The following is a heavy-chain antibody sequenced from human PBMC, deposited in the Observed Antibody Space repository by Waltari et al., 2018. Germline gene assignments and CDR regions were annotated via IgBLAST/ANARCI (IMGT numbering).Heavy chain of an antibody. CDR3: ATHKLGISQHYYHMGA. CDR2: IIPIFGIA. J-gene: IGHJ6*03. V-gene: IGHV1-69*12. D-gene: IGHD7-27*01. CDR1: GGPFGGYG. Sequence: VQLVQSGAEVRTPGSSVKVSCKASGGPFGGYGLSWVRLTPGQRLEWLGVIIPIFGIAASSKKFQDRLTITADASTSTAYMELSSLTSEDTAIYFCATHKLGISQHYYHMGAWGKGTTVTISS.